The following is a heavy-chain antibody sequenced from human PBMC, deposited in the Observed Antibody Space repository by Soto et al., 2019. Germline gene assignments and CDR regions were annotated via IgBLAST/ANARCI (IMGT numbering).Heavy chain of an antibody. CDR1: GGSISSYY. Sequence: SETLSLTCTVSGGSISSYYWSWIRQPPGKGLEWIGYIYYSGSTNYNTSLKSRVTISVDTSNNQFSLKLSSVTAADTAVYYCARYSSGWHDAFDIWGQGAMVTVSS. CDR3: ARYSSGWHDAFDI. D-gene: IGHD6-19*01. CDR2: IYYSGST. V-gene: IGHV4-59*01. J-gene: IGHJ3*02.